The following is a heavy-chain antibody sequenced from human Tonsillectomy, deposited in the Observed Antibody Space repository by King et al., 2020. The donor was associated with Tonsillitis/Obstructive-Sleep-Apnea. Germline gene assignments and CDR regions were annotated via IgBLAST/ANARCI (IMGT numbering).Heavy chain of an antibody. CDR3: PRAFGDTVVVPAVIDAFDL. CDR1: GGTFNSYV. CDR2: IIPILDIQ. V-gene: IGHV1-69*04. J-gene: IGHJ3*01. Sequence: QLVQSGAEVKKPGSSVKVSCKASGGTFNSYVISWVRQAPGQGLEWMGRIIPILDIQNYAQKFQVRVWITADKSMSKAYMELNSLRSEDSAVYFCPRAFGDTVVVPAVIDAFDLWGQGTVVTVSS. D-gene: IGHD2-2*01.